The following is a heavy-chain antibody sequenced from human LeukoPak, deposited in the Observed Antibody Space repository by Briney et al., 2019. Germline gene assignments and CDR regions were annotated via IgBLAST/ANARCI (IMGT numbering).Heavy chain of an antibody. CDR3: ARDHNYALDN. CDR1: GFPFIDYS. V-gene: IGHV3-48*04. J-gene: IGHJ4*02. Sequence: GGSLRLSCAASGFPFIDYSMNWVRQSPGKGLEWISYIGIDSGNTKYADSVKGRFTISGDSAKNYLYLQMNSLRVEDTAVYYCARDHNYALDNWGQGTLVTVSS. D-gene: IGHD1-1*01. CDR2: IGIDSGNT.